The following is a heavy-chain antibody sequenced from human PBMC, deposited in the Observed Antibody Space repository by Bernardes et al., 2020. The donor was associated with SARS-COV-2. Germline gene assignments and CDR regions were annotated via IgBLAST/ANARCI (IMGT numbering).Heavy chain of an antibody. CDR2: IYSGGSI. CDR3: ARIFGSGTYFPYLDS. V-gene: IGHV3-66*01. D-gene: IGHD1-26*01. Sequence: GGSLRLSCAASGFSVSDSYMSWVRQAPGKGLECVSFIYSGGSIHIADSVEGRFIVFRDNSKNTLYLQMNSLRAEDTAVYYCARIFGSGTYFPYLDSWGQGTLVTVSS. CDR1: GFSVSDSY. J-gene: IGHJ4*02.